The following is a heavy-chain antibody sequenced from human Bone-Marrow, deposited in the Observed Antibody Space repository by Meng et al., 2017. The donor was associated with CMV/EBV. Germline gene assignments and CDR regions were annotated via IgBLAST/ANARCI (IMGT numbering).Heavy chain of an antibody. D-gene: IGHD2-21*01. Sequence: GESLKISCAASGFAFSSYAMSWVRQAPGKGLEWVSAISGSGGSTYYADSVKGRFTISRDDSKNLLYLQMNGLKTEDTAVYHCARVCSGRNCLGALDMWGQGTMVTVSS. V-gene: IGHV3-23*01. CDR1: GFAFSSYA. CDR3: ARVCSGRNCLGALDM. CDR2: ISGSGGST. J-gene: IGHJ3*02.